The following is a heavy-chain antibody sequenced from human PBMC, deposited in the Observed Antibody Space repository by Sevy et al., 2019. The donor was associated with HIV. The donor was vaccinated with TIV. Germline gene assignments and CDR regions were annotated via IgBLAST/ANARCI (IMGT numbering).Heavy chain of an antibody. CDR1: GFTFSSYW. CDR3: ASGKGYTGSYYYYGMDV. D-gene: IGHD6-13*01. Sequence: GGSLRLSCAASGFTFSSYWMSWVRQAPGKGLEWVANIKQDGSEKYYVDSVKGRFTISRDNAKNSLYLQMNSLSAEDTAVYYCASGKGYTGSYYYYGMDVWGQGTTVTVSS. CDR2: IKQDGSEK. V-gene: IGHV3-7*01. J-gene: IGHJ6*02.